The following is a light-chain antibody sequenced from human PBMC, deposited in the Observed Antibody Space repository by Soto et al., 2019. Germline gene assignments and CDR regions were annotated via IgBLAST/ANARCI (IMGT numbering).Light chain of an antibody. CDR1: QSISSW. CDR2: KAS. CDR3: QQYNDSFPYT. V-gene: IGKV1-5*03. J-gene: IGKJ2*01. Sequence: DIQMTQSPSTLSASVGDRVTITCRASQSISSWLAWYQQKPGTAPKLLIYKASTLEGGVPSRFSGFRSGTEFTLSVSSLQPDDFATYYCQQYNDSFPYTFGQGTKLEIK.